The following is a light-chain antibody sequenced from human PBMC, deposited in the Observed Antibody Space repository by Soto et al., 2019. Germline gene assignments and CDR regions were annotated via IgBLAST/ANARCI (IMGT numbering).Light chain of an antibody. CDR3: QQSYNTVT. CDR1: QNINHY. V-gene: IGKV1-39*01. Sequence: DIRMTQSPSSLSASVGDRVTITCRANQNINHYLNWYQQRPGEAPNLLIYAASTLQSGVPSRFRGSGSGTDFTLTINNLQPEDSATYYCQQSYNTVTFGGGTKVEI. J-gene: IGKJ4*01. CDR2: AAS.